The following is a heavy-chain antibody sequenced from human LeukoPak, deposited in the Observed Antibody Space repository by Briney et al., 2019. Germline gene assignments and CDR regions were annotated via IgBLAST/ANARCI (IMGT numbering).Heavy chain of an antibody. Sequence: GRSLRLSCAASGFTFSSYAMHWVRQAPGKGLEWVAVISYDGSNKYYADSVKGRFTISRDNSKNTLYLQMNSLRAEDTAVYYCARAGDCGGDCYYYFDYWGQGTLSPSPQ. CDR2: ISYDGSNK. CDR3: ARAGDCGGDCYYYFDY. V-gene: IGHV3-30-3*01. CDR1: GFTFSSYA. J-gene: IGHJ4*02. D-gene: IGHD2-21*02.